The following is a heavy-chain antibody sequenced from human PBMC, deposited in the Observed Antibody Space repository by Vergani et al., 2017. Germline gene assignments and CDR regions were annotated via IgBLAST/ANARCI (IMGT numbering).Heavy chain of an antibody. J-gene: IGHJ4*02. V-gene: IGHV4-39*01. CDR2: IYHSGGA. D-gene: IGHD3-9*01. CDR3: ARTGSFILRYFHWAL. CDR1: GGSITSSSYY. Sequence: QVHLQESGPGLVKPSETLSLTCTVSGGSITSSSYYWGWIRQPPGKGLEWIGNIYHSGGAYYNPSLKGRVTISVDTSKNQFSLEVTSGTAADTAIYFCARTGSFILRYFHWALWGQGTLVTVSS.